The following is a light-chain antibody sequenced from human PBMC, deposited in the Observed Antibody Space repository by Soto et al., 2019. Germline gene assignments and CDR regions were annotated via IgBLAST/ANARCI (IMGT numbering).Light chain of an antibody. CDR3: SSYTSSTAYI. J-gene: IGLJ1*01. Sequence: QSALTQPASVSGSPGQSITISCTGTSSDVGGYNYVSWYQQHPGDAPKLMIYHVTNRPSGVSNRFSGSKSGNTASLTTSGLQAEDEADYYCSSYTSSTAYIFGTGTKVTVL. CDR1: SSDVGGYNY. CDR2: HVT. V-gene: IGLV2-14*03.